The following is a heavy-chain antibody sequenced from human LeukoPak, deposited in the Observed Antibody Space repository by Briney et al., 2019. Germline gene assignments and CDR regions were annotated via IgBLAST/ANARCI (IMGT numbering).Heavy chain of an antibody. J-gene: IGHJ3*02. CDR2: ISSSGSYI. D-gene: IGHD4-17*01. Sequence: GGSLRLSCAASGFTFSSYSMNWVRQAPGKGLEWVSSISSSGSYIYYADSVKGRFTISRDNAKNSLYLQMNSLRAEDTAVYYCARDRWSEEMDYGADDAFDIWGQGTMVTVSS. CDR1: GFTFSSYS. CDR3: ARDRWSEEMDYGADDAFDI. V-gene: IGHV3-21*01.